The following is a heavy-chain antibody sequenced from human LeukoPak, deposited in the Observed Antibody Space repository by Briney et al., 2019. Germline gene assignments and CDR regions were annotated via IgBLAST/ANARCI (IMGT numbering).Heavy chain of an antibody. CDR2: ISSSGSTI. Sequence: GGSLRLSCAASGFTFSSFEMNWVRQAPGKGLEWVSYISSSGSTIYYADSVKGRFTISRDNAKNSLYLQMNSLRAEDTAVYYCAREDYAVYYGMDVWGQGTTVPVSS. V-gene: IGHV3-48*03. D-gene: IGHD4-17*01. CDR3: AREDYAVYYGMDV. CDR1: GFTFSSFE. J-gene: IGHJ6*02.